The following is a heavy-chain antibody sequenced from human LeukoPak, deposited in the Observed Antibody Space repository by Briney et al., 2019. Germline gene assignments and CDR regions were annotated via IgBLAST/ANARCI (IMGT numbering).Heavy chain of an antibody. J-gene: IGHJ4*02. CDR1: GGSIRGNGYY. D-gene: IGHD3-10*01. CDR2: INHSGST. CDR3: ASGGPPYYGSGSYEDY. V-gene: IGHV4-39*07. Sequence: SETLSLTCTVSGGSIRGNGYYWGWIRQAPGKGLEWIGEINHSGSTNYNPSLKSRVTISVDTSKNQFSLKLSSVTAADTAVYYCASGGPPYYGSGSYEDYWGQGTLVTVSS.